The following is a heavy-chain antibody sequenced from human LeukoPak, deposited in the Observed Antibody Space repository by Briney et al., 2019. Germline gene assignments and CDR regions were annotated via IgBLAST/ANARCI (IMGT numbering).Heavy chain of an antibody. D-gene: IGHD5-12*01. V-gene: IGHV3-30*03. CDR3: ARGRSGSGYYGMDV. Sequence: GGSLRLSCAASGFTFSSYGMHWVRQAPGKGLEWVAVISYDGSNKYYADSVKGRFTISRDNSKNTLYLQMNSLRAEDTAVYYCARGRSGSGYYGMDVWGQGTTVTVSS. J-gene: IGHJ6*02. CDR2: ISYDGSNK. CDR1: GFTFSSYG.